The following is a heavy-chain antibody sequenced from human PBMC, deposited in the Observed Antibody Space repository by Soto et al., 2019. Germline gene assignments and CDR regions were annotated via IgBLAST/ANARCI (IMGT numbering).Heavy chain of an antibody. Sequence: SETLSLTCTVSGGSISSYYWSWIRQPAGKGLEWIGRIYTSGSTNYNPSLKSRVTMSVDTSKNQFSLKLSSVTAADTAVYYCARDHYGSGSYYGPYGMDVWGQGXTVTVYS. CDR1: GGSISSYY. V-gene: IGHV4-4*07. D-gene: IGHD3-10*01. CDR3: ARDHYGSGSYYGPYGMDV. J-gene: IGHJ6*02. CDR2: IYTSGST.